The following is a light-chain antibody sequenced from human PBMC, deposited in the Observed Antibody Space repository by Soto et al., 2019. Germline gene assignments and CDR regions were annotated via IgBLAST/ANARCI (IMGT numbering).Light chain of an antibody. CDR1: QGINNN. CDR3: QKYNDGQYT. CDR2: GAS. J-gene: IGKJ2*01. V-gene: IGKV3-15*01. Sequence: EIEMTQSPATLSVSPGDRATLSCRASQGINNNLAWYQQNPGQAPKLLIYGASTRATGIPARFSGSGSGTEFTLTISSLQSEDLAIYYCQKYNDGQYTFGHGTKLEIK.